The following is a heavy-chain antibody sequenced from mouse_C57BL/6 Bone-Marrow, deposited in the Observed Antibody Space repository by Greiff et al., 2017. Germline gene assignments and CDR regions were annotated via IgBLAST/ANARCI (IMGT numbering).Heavy chain of an antibody. J-gene: IGHJ3*01. Sequence: EVQLQQSGPELVKPGASVKIPCKASGYTFTDYNMDWVKQSHGKSLEWIGDINPNNGGTIYNQKFKGKATLTVDKSSSTAYMELRSLTSEDTAVYYCARKGKYYYGPAWFAYWGQGTLVTVSA. CDR1: GYTFTDYN. D-gene: IGHD1-1*01. V-gene: IGHV1-18*01. CDR3: ARKGKYYYGPAWFAY. CDR2: INPNNGGT.